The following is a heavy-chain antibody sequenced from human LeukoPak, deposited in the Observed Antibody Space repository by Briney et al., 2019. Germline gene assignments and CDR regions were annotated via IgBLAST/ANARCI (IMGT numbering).Heavy chain of an antibody. CDR1: GFTFSSYS. V-gene: IGHV3-21*01. Sequence: GGSLRLSCAASGFTFSSYSMNWVRQAPGKGLEWVSSISSSSSYIYYADSVKGRFTTSRDNAKNSLYLQMNSLRAEDTAVYYCASEDGYPTYFDYWGQGTLVTVSS. J-gene: IGHJ4*02. CDR3: ASEDGYPTYFDY. CDR2: ISSSSSYI. D-gene: IGHD5-18*01.